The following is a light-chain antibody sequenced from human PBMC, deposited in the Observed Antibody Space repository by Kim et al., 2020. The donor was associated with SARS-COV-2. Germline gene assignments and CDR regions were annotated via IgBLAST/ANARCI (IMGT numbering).Light chain of an antibody. CDR1: QSISTY. J-gene: IGKJ1*01. V-gene: IGKV1-39*01. Sequence: ASVGYRVTMTCRASQSISTYLNWYQQKPGKAPNLLIYAASSLQSGVPSRFSGSASGTEFTLTISSLQPEDFATYYCQQSYTTPRTFGQGTKVDIK. CDR2: AAS. CDR3: QQSYTTPRT.